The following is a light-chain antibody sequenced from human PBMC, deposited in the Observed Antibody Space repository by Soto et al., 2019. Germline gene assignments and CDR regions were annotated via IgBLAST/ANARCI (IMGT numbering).Light chain of an antibody. CDR1: QGISDS. Sequence: DIQMTQSPSTLSASVGDSATLSCRASQGISDSLAWYQHKPGQAPRLLIYTTSTIATGVPSRFSGSRSGPEFTLTISSLQSDDFAIYYCQQYNSYPWTFGQGTKVDIK. CDR3: QQYNSYPWT. CDR2: TTS. J-gene: IGKJ1*01. V-gene: IGKV1-5*03.